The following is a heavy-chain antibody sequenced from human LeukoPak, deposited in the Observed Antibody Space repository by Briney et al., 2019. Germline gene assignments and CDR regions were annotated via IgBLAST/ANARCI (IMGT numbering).Heavy chain of an antibody. D-gene: IGHD1-26*01. J-gene: IGHJ4*02. CDR1: GFTFSSYS. CDR3: ARDLGGSSKPDY. CDR2: ISSSGSPI. V-gene: IGHV3-48*04. Sequence: GGSLRLSCAASGFTFSSYSMNWVRQAPGKGLEWVSYISSSGSPIYYADSVKGRFTTSRDNAKNSLDLQMNSLRVEDTAVYYCARDLGGSSKPDYWGQGTLVTVSS.